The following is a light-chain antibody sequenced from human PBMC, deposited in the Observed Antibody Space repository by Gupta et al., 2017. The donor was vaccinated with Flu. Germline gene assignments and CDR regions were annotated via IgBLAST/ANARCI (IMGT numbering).Light chain of an antibody. V-gene: IGKV3-20*01. CDR2: GAS. CDR1: QSVSSSY. CDR3: QQYGTSPYT. Sequence: ERATLSCRASQSVSSSYLAWYQQTPGQAPRLLIFGASSRATGIPDRFSGSGSGTDFTLTISRLEPEDFAVYYCQQYGTSPYTFGQGTKLEIK. J-gene: IGKJ2*01.